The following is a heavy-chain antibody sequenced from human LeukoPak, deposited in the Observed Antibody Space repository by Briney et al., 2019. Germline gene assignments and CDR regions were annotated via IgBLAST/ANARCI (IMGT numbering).Heavy chain of an antibody. D-gene: IGHD3-10*01. Sequence: GASVKVSCKASGYTFTGYYVHWVRQAPGQGLEWMGWINPNSGGTNYAQKFQGRVTMTRDTSISTAYMELSRLRSDDTAVYYCARITPRNYYGSGSYRSELDYWGQGTLVTVSS. V-gene: IGHV1-2*02. CDR1: GYTFTGYY. CDR2: INPNSGGT. CDR3: ARITPRNYYGSGSYRSELDY. J-gene: IGHJ4*02.